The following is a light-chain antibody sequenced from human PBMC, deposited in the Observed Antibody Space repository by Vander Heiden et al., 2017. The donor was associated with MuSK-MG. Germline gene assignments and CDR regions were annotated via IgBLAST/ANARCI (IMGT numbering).Light chain of an antibody. Sequence: SYALTQPPSVSGSPGPTASITCSGERLTDKYAAWYQQTPGQSLVLVIYQDTRRPSGIPERFSGSNSGNTATLTISGTQAMDEADYYCQAWDSSTVVFGGGTKLTVL. V-gene: IGLV3-1*01. J-gene: IGLJ2*01. CDR3: QAWDSSTVV. CDR1: RLTDKY. CDR2: QDT.